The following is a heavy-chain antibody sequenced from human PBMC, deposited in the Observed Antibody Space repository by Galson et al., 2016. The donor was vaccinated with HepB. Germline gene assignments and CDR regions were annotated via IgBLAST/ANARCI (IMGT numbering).Heavy chain of an antibody. CDR1: TGAISNTFW. CDR3: ATVRVGCSDTSCYFES. V-gene: IGHV4-4*02. D-gene: IGHD2-15*01. CDR2: TLESGKA. J-gene: IGHJ4*03. Sequence: SETLSLTCAVSTGAISNTFWWTWLRQTPGKGPEWIGETLESGKANYNPSLRSRVTISFDKSKNQFFLTLTSVTASDTAVYFCATVRVGCSDTSCYFESWGQAPWSPSPQ.